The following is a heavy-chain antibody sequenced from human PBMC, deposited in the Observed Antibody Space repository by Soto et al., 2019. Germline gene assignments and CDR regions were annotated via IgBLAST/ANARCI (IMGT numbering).Heavy chain of an antibody. CDR2: IYYSGST. CDR1: GGSISSYY. Sequence: SETLSLTCTVSGGSISSYYWSWIRQPPGKGLEWIGYIYYSGSTNYNPSLKSRVTISVDTSKNQFSLKLSSVTAADTAVYYCAKLWFGELYLLDVWGKGTTVTVSS. V-gene: IGHV4-59*01. J-gene: IGHJ6*04. D-gene: IGHD3-10*01. CDR3: AKLWFGELYLLDV.